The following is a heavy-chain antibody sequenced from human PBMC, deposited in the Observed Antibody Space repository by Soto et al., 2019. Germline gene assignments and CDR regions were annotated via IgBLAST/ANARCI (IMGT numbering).Heavy chain of an antibody. J-gene: IGHJ4*02. CDR1: GGTFSSYA. CDR3: ARGIQGWLQSGYYFDY. V-gene: IGHV1-69*01. D-gene: IGHD5-18*01. Sequence: QVQLVQSGAEVKKPGSSVKVSCKASGGTFSSYAISWVRQAPGQGLEWMGGIIPIFGTANYAQKFQGRVTITADESASTAYMELSSLRSEDTAVYYCARGIQGWLQSGYYFDYWGQGTLVTVSS. CDR2: IIPIFGTA.